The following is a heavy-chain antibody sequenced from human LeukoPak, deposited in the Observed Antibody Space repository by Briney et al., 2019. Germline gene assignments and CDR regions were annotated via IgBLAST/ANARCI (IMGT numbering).Heavy chain of an antibody. CDR3: AKESGSRSYGAYFPH. D-gene: IGHD6-13*01. CDR2: ISYDGSTK. V-gene: IGHV3-30*18. CDR1: GFTFSSHG. J-gene: IGHJ1*01. Sequence: PGGSLRLSCAASGFTFSSHGMQWVRQAPGKGLEWVAVISYDGSTKYYADSVKGRFTISRDNSKSTLYPQMNSLRAEDTAVYYCAKESGSRSYGAYFPHWGQGTLVTVSS.